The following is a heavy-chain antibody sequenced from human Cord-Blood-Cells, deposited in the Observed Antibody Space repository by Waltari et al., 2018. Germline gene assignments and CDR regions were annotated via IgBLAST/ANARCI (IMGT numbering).Heavy chain of an antibody. V-gene: IGHV4-4*07. J-gene: IGHJ2*01. Sequence: QVQLQESGPGLVKPSETLSLTCTVSGGSISSYSWSWIRQPAGKGLEWIGRIYTSGSTNYNPPLKSRVTMSVDTSKNQFSLKLSSVTAADTAVYYCARTNAVVVPAAINWYFDLWGRGTLVTVSS. CDR3: ARTNAVVVPAAINWYFDL. CDR1: GGSISSYS. CDR2: IYTSGST. D-gene: IGHD2-2*01.